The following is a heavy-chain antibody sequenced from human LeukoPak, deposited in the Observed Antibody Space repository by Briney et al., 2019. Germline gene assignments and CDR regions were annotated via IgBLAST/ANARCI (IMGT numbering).Heavy chain of an antibody. D-gene: IGHD4-11*01. CDR1: GGSFSGYY. CDR2: INHSGST. J-gene: IGHJ3*02. CDR3: ARVSLNYVAGYDAFDI. Sequence: SETLSLTCAVYGGSFSGYYWSWIRQSPRKGLEWIGEINHSGSTNYNPSLKSRVTISVDTSKNQFSLKLTSVTAADTAVYYCARVSLNYVAGYDAFDIWGQGTMVTVSS. V-gene: IGHV4-34*01.